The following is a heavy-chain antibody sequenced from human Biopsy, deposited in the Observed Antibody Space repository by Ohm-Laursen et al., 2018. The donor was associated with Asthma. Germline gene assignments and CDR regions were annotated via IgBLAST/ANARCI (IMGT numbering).Heavy chain of an antibody. CDR1: GYTFTSYY. CDR2: INPSGGST. V-gene: IGHV1-46*01. Sequence: ATVKISCKVSGYTFTSYYMHWVRQAPGQGLEWTGIINPSGGSTSYAQKFQGRVTMTRDTSTSTVYMELSSLRSEDTAVYYCARAGALIVGATMGYWGQGTLVTVSS. D-gene: IGHD1-26*01. J-gene: IGHJ4*02. CDR3: ARAGALIVGATMGY.